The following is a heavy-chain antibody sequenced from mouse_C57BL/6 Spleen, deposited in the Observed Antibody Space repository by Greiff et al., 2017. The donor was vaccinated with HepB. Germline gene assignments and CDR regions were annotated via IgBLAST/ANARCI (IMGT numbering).Heavy chain of an antibody. CDR2: IDPSDSYT. Sequence: QVQLQQPGAELVRPGTSVKLSCKASGYTFTSYWMHWVKQRPGQGLEWIGVIDPSDSYTNYNQKFKGKATLTVDTSSSTAYMQLSSLTSEDSAVYYCARSVYYGSSYVWYFDVWGTGTTVTVSS. CDR3: ARSVYYGSSYVWYFDV. CDR1: GYTFTSYW. D-gene: IGHD1-1*01. V-gene: IGHV1-59*01. J-gene: IGHJ1*03.